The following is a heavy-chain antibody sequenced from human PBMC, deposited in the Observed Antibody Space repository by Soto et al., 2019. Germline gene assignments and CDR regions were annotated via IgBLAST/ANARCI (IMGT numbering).Heavy chain of an antibody. D-gene: IGHD3-3*01. CDR1: GFTFSGYA. V-gene: IGHV3-33*08. Sequence: QVQLVESGGGVVQPGKSLRLSCAASGFTFSGYAMHWVRQAPGKGLEWVSLIWYDGSKKSYGDSVKGRFTISRDNSRNTVYLQMNSLRADDTAVYYCARDASYYSLWSGYYPSRNGMDVWGQGTTVTVSS. CDR2: IWYDGSKK. CDR3: ARDASYYSLWSGYYPSRNGMDV. J-gene: IGHJ6*02.